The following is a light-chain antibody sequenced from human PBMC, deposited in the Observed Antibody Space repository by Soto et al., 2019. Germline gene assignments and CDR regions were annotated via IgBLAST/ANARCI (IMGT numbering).Light chain of an antibody. J-gene: IGKJ1*01. V-gene: IGKV1-5*01. Sequence: DIQMTQSPSTLSASVGDRVTITCRASQSVSGWLAWYQQRPGKAPELLIYDASSLKSGVPSRFSGSGSGTEFTLTISSLQPDDFATSYCQQYNTYWTFGQGT. CDR1: QSVSGW. CDR3: QQYNTYWT. CDR2: DAS.